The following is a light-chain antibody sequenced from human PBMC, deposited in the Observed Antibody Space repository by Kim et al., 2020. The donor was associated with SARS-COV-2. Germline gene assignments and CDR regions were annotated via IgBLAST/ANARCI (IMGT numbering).Light chain of an antibody. Sequence: DIYLTQSPSFLSASVGDRVTITCRASQGIRSYLAWYQQKSGKAPELLIETASTFQGGVPSRFSGSGSGTEFTLTISSLQPADFATYFYQQVDSYPITYDQGTRLEIK. CDR2: TAS. J-gene: IGKJ5*01. V-gene: IGKV1-9*01. CDR3: QQVDSYPIT. CDR1: QGIRSY.